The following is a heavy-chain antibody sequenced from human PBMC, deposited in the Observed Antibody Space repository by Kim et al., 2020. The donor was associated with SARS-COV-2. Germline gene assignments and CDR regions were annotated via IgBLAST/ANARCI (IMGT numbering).Heavy chain of an antibody. CDR1: GGTFSSYA. CDR3: ASNGYDSSGYYFYYYYGMDV. V-gene: IGHV1-69*13. Sequence: SVKVSCKASGGTFSSYAISWVRQAPGQGLEWMGGIIPIFGTANYAQKFQGRVTITADESTSTAYMELSSLRSEDTAVYYCASNGYDSSGYYFYYYYGMDVWGQGTTVTVSS. D-gene: IGHD3-22*01. J-gene: IGHJ6*02. CDR2: IIPIFGTA.